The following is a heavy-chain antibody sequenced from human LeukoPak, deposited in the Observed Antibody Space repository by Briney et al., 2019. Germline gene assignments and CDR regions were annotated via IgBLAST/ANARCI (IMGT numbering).Heavy chain of an antibody. CDR3: ARDGYKKGEYFQH. J-gene: IGHJ1*01. CDR1: GFTFSTYE. V-gene: IGHV3-48*03. CDR2: ISGSGGGT. Sequence: GRSLRLSCAASGFTFSTYEMNWVRQAPGKGLEGVSGISGSGGGTYYADSVKGRFTISRDNAKNSLYLQMNSLRAEDTAVYYCARDGYKKGEYFQHWGQGTLVTVSS. D-gene: IGHD5-24*01.